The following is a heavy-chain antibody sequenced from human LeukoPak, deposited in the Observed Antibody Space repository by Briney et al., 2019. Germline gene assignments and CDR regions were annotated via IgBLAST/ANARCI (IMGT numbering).Heavy chain of an antibody. CDR3: ARGAPFDY. J-gene: IGHJ4*02. V-gene: IGHV5-51*03. Sequence: GESLNLSCTGSGYIFTTYYIASVRQMPGKGLEWMGIIFPGDSDTRYSPSFQGQVTISADKSINTAYLQSNSLKASDTAMCYCARGAPFDYWGQGTLVTVSS. CDR1: GYIFTTYY. CDR2: IFPGDSDT.